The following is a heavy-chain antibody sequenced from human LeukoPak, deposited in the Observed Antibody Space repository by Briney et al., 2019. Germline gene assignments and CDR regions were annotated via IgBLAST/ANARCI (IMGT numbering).Heavy chain of an antibody. J-gene: IGHJ3*02. CDR2: ISSSSSTI. D-gene: IGHD6-13*01. V-gene: IGHV3-48*01. Sequence: TGGSLRLSCAASGFTFSSYSMNWVRQAPGKGLEWVSYISSSSSTIYYADSVKGRFTISRDNAKNSLYLQMNSLRAEDTAVYYCARGYSSSWYGAFDIWGQGTMVTVSS. CDR1: GFTFSSYS. CDR3: ARGYSSSWYGAFDI.